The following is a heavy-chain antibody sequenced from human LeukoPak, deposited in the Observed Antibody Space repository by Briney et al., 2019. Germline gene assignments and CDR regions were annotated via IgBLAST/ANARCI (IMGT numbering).Heavy chain of an antibody. Sequence: ASVKVSCKASGFAFTYYYMHWVRQAPGQGLEWMGWINPNTGRTNYAQKFQGWVTMTRDTSISTAYMEVSRLRSDDTAVYYCARDSSTVTTPYFDYWGQGTPVTVPS. CDR2: INPNTGRT. V-gene: IGHV1-2*04. CDR1: GFAFTYYY. D-gene: IGHD4-17*01. J-gene: IGHJ4*02. CDR3: ARDSSTVTTPYFDY.